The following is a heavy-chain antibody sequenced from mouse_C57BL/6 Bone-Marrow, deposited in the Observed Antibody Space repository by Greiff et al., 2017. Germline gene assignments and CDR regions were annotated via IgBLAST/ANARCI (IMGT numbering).Heavy chain of an antibody. CDR3: TRRDYDGYYFDY. CDR2: IDPETGGT. CDR1: GYTFTDYV. V-gene: IGHV1-15*01. D-gene: IGHD2-4*01. J-gene: IGHJ2*01. Sequence: QVQLQQSGAELVRPGASVTLSCKASGYTFTDYVMHWVKQTPVHGLEWIGAIDPETGGTAYNQKFKGKAILTADKSSSTAYMELRSLTSEDSAVYYCTRRDYDGYYFDYWGQGTTLTVSS.